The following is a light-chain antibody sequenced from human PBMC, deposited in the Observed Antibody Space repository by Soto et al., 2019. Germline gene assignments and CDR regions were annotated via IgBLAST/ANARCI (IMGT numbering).Light chain of an antibody. CDR1: SSDVGGYNY. Sequence: QSALTQPASVSGSPGQSITISCTGTSSDVGGYNYVSWYQQHPGKAPKLMIDDVSNRPSGVSNRFSGSKSGNTASLTISGLQAEDEADYYCISYTSSSTPYVFGTGTKVTVL. CDR3: ISYTSSSTPYV. V-gene: IGLV2-14*01. CDR2: DVS. J-gene: IGLJ1*01.